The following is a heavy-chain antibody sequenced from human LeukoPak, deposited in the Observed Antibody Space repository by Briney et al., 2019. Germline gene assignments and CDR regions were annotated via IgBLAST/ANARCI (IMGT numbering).Heavy chain of an antibody. CDR2: INPNSGGT. Sequence: ASVKVSCKASGYTFTGYYMHWVRQAPGQGLEWMGWINPNSGGTNYAQKFQGRVTMTRDTSISTAYMELSRLRSDDTAVYYCARDDGGYSYGLVDYWGQGTLVTVSS. V-gene: IGHV1-2*02. D-gene: IGHD5-18*01. CDR1: GYTFTGYY. CDR3: ARDDGGYSYGLVDY. J-gene: IGHJ4*02.